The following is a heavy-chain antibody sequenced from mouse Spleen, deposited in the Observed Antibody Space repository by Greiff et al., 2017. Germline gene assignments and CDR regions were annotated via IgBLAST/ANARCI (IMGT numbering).Heavy chain of an antibody. D-gene: IGHD1-1*01. J-gene: IGHJ2*01. CDR1: GYTFTSYV. V-gene: IGHV1-14*01. CDR2: INPYNDGT. Sequence: EVKLMESGPELVKPGASVKMSCKASGYTFTSYVMHWVKQKPGQGLEWIGYINPYNDGTKYNEKFKGKATLTSDKSSSTAYMELSSLTSEDSAVYYCARWRVYYGSPYYFDYWGQGTTLTVSS. CDR3: ARWRVYYGSPYYFDY.